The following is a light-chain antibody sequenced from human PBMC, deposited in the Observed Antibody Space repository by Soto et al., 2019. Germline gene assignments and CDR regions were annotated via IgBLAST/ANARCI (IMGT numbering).Light chain of an antibody. CDR1: QTIKTY. CDR3: QQTYSTPGT. V-gene: IGKV1-39*01. CDR2: AAS. Sequence: DIQMTQSPSPLSASVGDSVTITCRASQTIKTYLNWYRHKPGEAPKLLIYAASRLQTGVPSRFSGSSSGTFFTLSISSLQPEAFATYYCQQTYSTPGTFGQGTKVEV. J-gene: IGKJ1*01.